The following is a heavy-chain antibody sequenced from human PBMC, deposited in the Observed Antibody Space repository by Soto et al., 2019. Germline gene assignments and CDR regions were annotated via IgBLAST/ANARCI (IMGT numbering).Heavy chain of an antibody. CDR3: ARAPNYTFWSGYPPNGMDV. J-gene: IGHJ6*02. V-gene: IGHV4-59*01. D-gene: IGHD3-3*01. CDR1: DGSISSYY. CDR2: IYYSGTT. Sequence: SETLSLTCTVSDGSISSYYWSWIRQPPGKGLEWIGYIYYSGTTYYNPSLKSRVTISLDTSKSQFSLKLRSVTAADTAVYYCARAPNYTFWSGYPPNGMDVWGQGTTVTVSS.